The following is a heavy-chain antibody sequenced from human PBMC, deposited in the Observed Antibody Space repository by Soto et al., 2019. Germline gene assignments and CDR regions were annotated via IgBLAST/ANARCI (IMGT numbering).Heavy chain of an antibody. CDR1: GFTFSSYA. V-gene: IGHV3-23*01. Sequence: EVQLLESGGGLVQPGGSLRLSCAASGFTFSSYAMSWVRQAPGKGLEWVSAISGSGGSTYYADSVKGRFTISRDNSKNTLYLQMNSLRAEDTAVYYCAKHPNYYGSGSPPLGMDVWGQGTTVTVSS. CDR3: AKHPNYYGSGSPPLGMDV. D-gene: IGHD3-10*01. CDR2: ISGSGGST. J-gene: IGHJ6*02.